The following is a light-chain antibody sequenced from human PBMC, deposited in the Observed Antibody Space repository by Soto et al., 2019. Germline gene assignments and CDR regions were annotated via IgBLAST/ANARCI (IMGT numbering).Light chain of an antibody. CDR3: QQSYRTLYT. Sequence: DIQMTQSPSSLSASVGDRVTITCRASQSISSYLNWYQQKPGKAPKLLIYTASNLQSGVPSRFSGSGSGTDFTLTISSLQPEDFASYYCQQSYRTLYTFGQGTKLEIK. J-gene: IGKJ2*01. CDR2: TAS. CDR1: QSISSY. V-gene: IGKV1-39*01.